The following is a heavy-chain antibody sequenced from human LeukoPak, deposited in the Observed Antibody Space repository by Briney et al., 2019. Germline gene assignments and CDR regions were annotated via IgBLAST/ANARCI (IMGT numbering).Heavy chain of an antibody. Sequence: ASETLSLTCAVYGGSFSGYYWSWIRQPPGKGLEWIGEINHSGSTNYNPSLKSRVTISVDTSKNQFSLKLSSVTAADTAVYYCAITNSGYDLGIDYWGQGTLVTVSS. V-gene: IGHV4-34*01. D-gene: IGHD5-12*01. CDR1: GGSFSGYY. J-gene: IGHJ4*02. CDR3: AITNSGYDLGIDY. CDR2: INHSGST.